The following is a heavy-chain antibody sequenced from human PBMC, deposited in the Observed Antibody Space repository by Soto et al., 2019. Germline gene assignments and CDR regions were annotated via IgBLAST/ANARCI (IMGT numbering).Heavy chain of an antibody. CDR1: GGTFSNYA. CDR2: VIPMFGRP. V-gene: IGHV1-69*06. Sequence: QVQLVQSGAEVKKPGSSVKVSCKASGGTFSNYAISWVRQAPGQGLEWMGGVIPMFGRPNYAQKCQGRFAITADKSTSTAYMEVFSLTSEDTAVYYCAKYKNYYNSSGIDAYWGQGTLVTVSS. J-gene: IGHJ4*02. CDR3: AKYKNYYNSSGIDAY. D-gene: IGHD3-22*01.